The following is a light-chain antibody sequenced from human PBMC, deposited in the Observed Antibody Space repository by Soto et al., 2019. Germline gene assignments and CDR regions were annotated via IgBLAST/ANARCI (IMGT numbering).Light chain of an antibody. Sequence: ENVLTQSPGTLSLSPGERATLSCRASQSISSSYLAWDQQQPGQTPRLLIYHASSRATGIPDRFSGSGSGTDFTLTISRLEPEDFAVYYCQQYGDSLLTFGGGTKVEIK. CDR3: QQYGDSLLT. J-gene: IGKJ4*01. V-gene: IGKV3-20*01. CDR2: HAS. CDR1: QSISSSY.